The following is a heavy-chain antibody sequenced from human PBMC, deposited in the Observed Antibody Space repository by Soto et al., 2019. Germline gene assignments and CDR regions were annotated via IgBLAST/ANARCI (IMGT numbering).Heavy chain of an antibody. Sequence: QITLKESGPTLVKPTQTLTLTCTFSGFSLSTSGVGVGWIRQPPGKALEWLAVIYWDDDKRYRTSLKSRLTITKDTSKNQVVLTMTNMDPVDTATYYCAHHPYYGSGSYSFDYWGQGTLVTVSS. J-gene: IGHJ4*02. CDR3: AHHPYYGSGSYSFDY. CDR1: GFSLSTSGVG. D-gene: IGHD3-10*01. V-gene: IGHV2-5*02. CDR2: IYWDDDK.